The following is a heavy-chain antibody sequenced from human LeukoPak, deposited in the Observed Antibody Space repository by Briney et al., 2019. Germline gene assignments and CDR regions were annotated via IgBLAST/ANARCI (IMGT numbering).Heavy chain of an antibody. D-gene: IGHD3-10*01. CDR1: GFTFSSYW. V-gene: IGHV3-74*01. CDR3: AKDFSYYYGSGSPDAFDI. CDR2: INGDGSST. J-gene: IGHJ3*02. Sequence: GGSLRLSCAASGFTFSSYWMHWVRQAPGKGLVWVSRINGDGSSTAYADSVKGRFTISRDNAKNTLYLQMNSLTAEDTAVYYCAKDFSYYYGSGSPDAFDIWGQGTMVTVSS.